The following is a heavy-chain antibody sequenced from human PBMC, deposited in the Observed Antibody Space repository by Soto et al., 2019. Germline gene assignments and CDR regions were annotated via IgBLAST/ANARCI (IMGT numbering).Heavy chain of an antibody. V-gene: IGHV3-23*01. CDR1: GFTFSSYA. CDR3: AKSRDIVVVPAAIGHYYYYYGMDV. J-gene: IGHJ6*02. Sequence: GGSLRLSCAASGFTFSSYAMRWVRQAPGKGLEWVSAISGSGGSTYYADAVKGRFTISRDNSKNTVYLQRSSLSAEDTAVYYCAKSRDIVVVPAAIGHYYYYYGMDVWGQGTTVTVSS. CDR2: ISGSGGST. D-gene: IGHD2-2*01.